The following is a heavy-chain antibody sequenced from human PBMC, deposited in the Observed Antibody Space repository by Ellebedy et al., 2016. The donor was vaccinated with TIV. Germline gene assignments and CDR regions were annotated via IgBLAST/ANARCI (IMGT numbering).Heavy chain of an antibody. Sequence: SQTLSLTXAVFGGSFSDYHWSCIRQPPGKGLEWIGEINYSGRTNFNPSLKSRVTISVDKSKNQFSLKLTSVTAADTAVYYCAREPPTTYHYYYYMDVWGKGTTVTVSS. V-gene: IGHV4-34*01. CDR1: GGSFSDYH. CDR3: AREPPTTYHYYYYMDV. CDR2: INYSGRT. D-gene: IGHD1-1*01. J-gene: IGHJ6*03.